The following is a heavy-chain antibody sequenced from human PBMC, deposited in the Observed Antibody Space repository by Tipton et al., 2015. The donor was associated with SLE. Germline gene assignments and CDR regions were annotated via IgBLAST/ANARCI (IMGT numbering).Heavy chain of an antibody. V-gene: IGHV3-33*03. CDR2: IWYDGSNK. J-gene: IGHJ6*02. CDR3: ARALQGRYYYYGMDV. CDR1: GFTFSSYG. Sequence: RSLRLSCEASGFTFSSYGMHWVRQAPGKGLEWVAVIWYDGSNKYYADSVKGRFTISRDNAKNSLYLQMNSLRAEDTAVYYCARALQGRYYYYGMDVWGQGTTVTVSS.